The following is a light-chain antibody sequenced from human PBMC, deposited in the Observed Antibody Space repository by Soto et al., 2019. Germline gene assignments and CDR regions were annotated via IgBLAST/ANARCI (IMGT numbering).Light chain of an antibody. CDR3: QQYNNWPRT. CDR1: QTVSRN. V-gene: IGKV3-15*01. Sequence: IEMTHSTSTRSVSPPQSPTLSCRASQTVSRNLAWYQQKPGQAPRLLIYGASTRATGIPARFSGSGSGTEFTLTISSLQSEDFAVYYCQQYNNWPRTFGQGTKVDIK. CDR2: GAS. J-gene: IGKJ1*01.